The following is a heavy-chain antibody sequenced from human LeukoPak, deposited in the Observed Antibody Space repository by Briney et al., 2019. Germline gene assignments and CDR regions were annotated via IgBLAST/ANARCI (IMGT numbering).Heavy chain of an antibody. D-gene: IGHD2-2*02. CDR3: AKDIYCSSTSCYRYYYGMDV. J-gene: IGHJ6*02. CDR1: GFAFSVYG. Sequence: PGGSLRLSCAASGFAFSVYGMHWVRQAPGKGLEWVAVIGHDGSYTKYPDSVKGRFTISRDNSKNTLYLQMNSLRAEDTAVYYCAKDIYCSSTSCYRYYYGMDVWGQGTTVTVSS. V-gene: IGHV3-33*06. CDR2: IGHDGSYT.